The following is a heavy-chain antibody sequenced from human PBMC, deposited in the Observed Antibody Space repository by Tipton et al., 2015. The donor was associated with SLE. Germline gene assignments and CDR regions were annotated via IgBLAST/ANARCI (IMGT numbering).Heavy chain of an antibody. V-gene: IGHV4-59*01. CDR3: ARIIGRYYLGGFRFDY. J-gene: IGHJ4*02. CDR2: FYYGGTT. CDR1: GDSFSSYF. Sequence: TLSLTCTVSGDSFSSYFWTWVRQPPGKGLEWIGYFYYGGTTNYNPSLKSRVTISLDTTKNQFSLKLSSVTAADTAVYYCARIIGRYYLGGFRFDYWGQGALVTVSS. D-gene: IGHD1-26*01.